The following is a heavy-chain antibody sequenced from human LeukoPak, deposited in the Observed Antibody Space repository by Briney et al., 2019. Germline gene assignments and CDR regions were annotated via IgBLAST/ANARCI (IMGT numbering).Heavy chain of an antibody. CDR1: DGSISSNNYY. CDR3: ARHLAVAGTSYNWFDP. D-gene: IGHD6-19*01. V-gene: IGHV4-39*01. CDR2: RFYTGRT. J-gene: IGHJ5*02. Sequence: SETLSLTCTVSDGSISSNNYYWGWIRQPPGKGLEWIGSRFYTGRTYYNPSLQSRVIIPVDTSKNQFSLRLSSVTAADTAVYHCARHLAVAGTSYNWFDPWGQGAQVTVSS.